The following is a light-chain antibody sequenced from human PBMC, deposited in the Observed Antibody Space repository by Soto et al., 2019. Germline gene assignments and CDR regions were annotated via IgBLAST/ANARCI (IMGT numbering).Light chain of an antibody. V-gene: IGKV1-12*01. Sequence: QMSLSDCSVSASVRNVVISTRRASQGISSWLAWYQQKPGKAPKLLIYAASNLQSGVPSRFSGSGSGTDFTLTIRSLQPEDSVTYYCQQANSFPLTFGGGTKVDIK. CDR2: AAS. CDR1: QGISSW. CDR3: QQANSFPLT. J-gene: IGKJ4*01.